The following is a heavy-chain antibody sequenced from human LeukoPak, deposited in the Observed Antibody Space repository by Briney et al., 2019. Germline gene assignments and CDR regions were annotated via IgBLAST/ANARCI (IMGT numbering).Heavy chain of an antibody. CDR2: IYYSGST. Sequence: SETLSLTCTVSGGSISSYYWSWIRQPPGRGLEWIGYIYYSGSTNYNPSLKSRVTISVDTSKNQFSLKLSSVTAADTAVYYCARGRRNYYDSSGYYMSYFDYWGQGTLVTVSS. CDR1: GGSISSYY. J-gene: IGHJ4*02. CDR3: ARGRRNYYDSSGYYMSYFDY. D-gene: IGHD3-22*01. V-gene: IGHV4-59*01.